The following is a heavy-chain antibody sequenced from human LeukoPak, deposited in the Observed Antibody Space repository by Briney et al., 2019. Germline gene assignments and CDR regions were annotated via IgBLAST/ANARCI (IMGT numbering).Heavy chain of an antibody. J-gene: IGHJ4*02. CDR2: INPGGDNT. Sequence: ASVKVSCKASGYTFTNYYIHWVRQAPGQGLEWMGLINPGGDNTDYAQNFQGRVTMTRDTSINTAYMELSRLRSDDSAVYYCARAKRLPLDYWGQGALVTVSS. V-gene: IGHV1-46*01. CDR1: GYTFTNYY. D-gene: IGHD1-1*01. CDR3: ARAKRLPLDY.